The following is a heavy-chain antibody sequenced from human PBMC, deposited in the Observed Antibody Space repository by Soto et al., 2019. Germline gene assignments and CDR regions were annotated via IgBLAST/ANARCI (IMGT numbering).Heavy chain of an antibody. V-gene: IGHV1-69*13. Sequence: SVKVSCKASGGTFSSYAISWVRQAPGQGLEWMGGIIPIFGTANYAQKFQGRVTITADESTSTAYMELSSLRSEDTAVYYCARDHSGDYNYHYYGMDVWGQGTTVTVSS. CDR3: ARDHSGDYNYHYYGMDV. D-gene: IGHD2-21*02. CDR2: IIPIFGTA. CDR1: GGTFSSYA. J-gene: IGHJ6*02.